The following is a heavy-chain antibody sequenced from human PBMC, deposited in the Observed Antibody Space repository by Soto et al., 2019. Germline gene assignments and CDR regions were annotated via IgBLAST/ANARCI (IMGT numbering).Heavy chain of an antibody. D-gene: IGHD3-22*01. CDR1: GFTFSSYS. CDR2: ISSSSSYI. J-gene: IGHJ4*02. CDR3: ARVTYYYDSSGYYNGPFDY. Sequence: GGSLRLSCAASGFTFSSYSMNWVRQAPGKGLEWVSSISSSSSYIYYADSVKGRFTISRDNAKNSLYLQMNSLRAEDTAVYYCARVTYYYDSSGYYNGPFDYWGQGTLVTVSS. V-gene: IGHV3-21*01.